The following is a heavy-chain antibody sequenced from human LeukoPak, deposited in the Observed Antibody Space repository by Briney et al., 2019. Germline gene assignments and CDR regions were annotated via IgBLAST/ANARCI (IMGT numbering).Heavy chain of an antibody. J-gene: IGHJ4*02. Sequence: GSSVKVSCKASGGTFSSYAISWVRQAPGQGLEWMGRSIPILNLANYAQKFQGRVTITADISTSTAYMELSSLKSEDTAVYYCSRNWDDTAMTYWGQGTLVTVSS. CDR2: SIPILNLA. V-gene: IGHV1-69*04. CDR1: GGTFSSYA. CDR3: SRNWDDTAMTY. D-gene: IGHD5-18*01.